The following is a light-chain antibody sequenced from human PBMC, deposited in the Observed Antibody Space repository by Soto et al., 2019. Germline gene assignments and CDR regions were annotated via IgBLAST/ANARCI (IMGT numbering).Light chain of an antibody. CDR2: DVS. CDR1: SSDIGDYNY. J-gene: IGLJ2*01. V-gene: IGLV2-14*03. CDR3: SSYTTSAALIL. Sequence: QAVLTQPASVSGSPGQSITISCSGTSSDIGDYNYVSWYQQHPGKAPKLMIYDVSVRPSGVSSRFSGSKSGHTASLTISGLRAEDEADYYCSSYTTSAALILFGGGTKVTVL.